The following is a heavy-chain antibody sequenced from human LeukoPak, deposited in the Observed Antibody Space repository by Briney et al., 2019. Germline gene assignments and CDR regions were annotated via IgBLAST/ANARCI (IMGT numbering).Heavy chain of an antibody. Sequence: SETLSLTCTVSGGSISSGDYYWSWIRQPPGKGLEWIGYIYYSGSTYYNPSLKSRVTISVDTSKNQFSLKLSSVTAADTAVYYCARAGGYYYGSGSGNYYYYYGMDVWGKGTTVTVSS. D-gene: IGHD3-10*01. J-gene: IGHJ6*04. CDR2: IYYSGST. CDR1: GGSISSGDYY. CDR3: ARAGGYYYGSGSGNYYYYYGMDV. V-gene: IGHV4-30-4*01.